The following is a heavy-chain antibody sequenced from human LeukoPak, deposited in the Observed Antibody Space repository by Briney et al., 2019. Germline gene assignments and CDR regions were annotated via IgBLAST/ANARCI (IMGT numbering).Heavy chain of an antibody. D-gene: IGHD5-24*01. CDR2: INHSGST. J-gene: IGHJ4*02. Sequence: SETLSLTCAVYGGSFSGYYWSWIRQPPGKGLEWIGEINHSGSTNYNPSLKSRVTISVDTSKNQFSLKLSSVTAADTAVYYCARVGDGYNHLVDYWGQGTLVTVSS. CDR3: ARVGDGYNHLVDY. V-gene: IGHV4-34*01. CDR1: GGSFSGYY.